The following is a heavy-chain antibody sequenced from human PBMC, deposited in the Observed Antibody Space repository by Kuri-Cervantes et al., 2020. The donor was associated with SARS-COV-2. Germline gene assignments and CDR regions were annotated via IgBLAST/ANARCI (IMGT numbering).Heavy chain of an antibody. J-gene: IGHJ6*02. Sequence: GGSLRLSCAASGFTFDDYGMSWVRQAPGKGLEWVSGINWNGGSTGYADSVKGRFTISRDNSKNTLYLQMNSLRAEDTAVYYCATDRYGDYEVVSHGWTHYGMDVWGQGTTVTVSS. CDR2: INWNGGST. CDR3: ATDRYGDYEVVSHGWTHYGMDV. CDR1: GFTFDDYG. D-gene: IGHD4-17*01. V-gene: IGHV3-20*04.